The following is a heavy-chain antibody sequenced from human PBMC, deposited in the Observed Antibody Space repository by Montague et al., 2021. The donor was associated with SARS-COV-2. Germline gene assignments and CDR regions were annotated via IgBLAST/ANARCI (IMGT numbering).Heavy chain of an antibody. CDR3: VRTAGADYTGYWYYAIDV. D-gene: IGHD2-8*02. Sequence: PALVKPTQTLTLTCTFLGFSLSISGMCVRWIRQRPGKALEWLARIDWDDDKYDSTPLKNRLTISKDTSKNQVVLTMTNMDPVDTASYYCVRTAGADYTGYWYYAIDVWGQGTPVTVSS. J-gene: IGHJ6*02. CDR1: GFSLSISGMC. CDR2: IDWDDDK. V-gene: IGHV2-70*11.